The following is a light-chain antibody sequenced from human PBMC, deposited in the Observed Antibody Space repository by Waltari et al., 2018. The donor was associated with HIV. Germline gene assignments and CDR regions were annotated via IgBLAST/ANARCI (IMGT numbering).Light chain of an antibody. CDR2: KAS. V-gene: IGKV1-5*03. Sequence: DIQMTQSPSILSASVGDRVTITCRASQSISDWLAWYQQKPGKAPKLLIYKASSLESGVPSRFSGSGSGTEFTLTISTLQPDDVATYYCQQYNSFATFGQGTKVEIK. J-gene: IGKJ1*01. CDR3: QQYNSFAT. CDR1: QSISDW.